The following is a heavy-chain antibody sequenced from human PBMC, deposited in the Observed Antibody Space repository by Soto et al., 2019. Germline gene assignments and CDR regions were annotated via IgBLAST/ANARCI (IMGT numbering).Heavy chain of an antibody. D-gene: IGHD4-17*01. CDR3: AKDFTPDGYWDFDY. CDR1: GFTFSTYT. CDR2: VLQTGSST. J-gene: IGHJ4*02. Sequence: GVSMRHPSAASGFTFSTYTMSWVSQAPGKGLEWVSAVLQTGSSTYYADSVKGRFTISRDNSKNTLYLQMNNLRAEDTAVYYCAKDFTPDGYWDFDYWGQGTLVTLSS. V-gene: IGHV3-23*01.